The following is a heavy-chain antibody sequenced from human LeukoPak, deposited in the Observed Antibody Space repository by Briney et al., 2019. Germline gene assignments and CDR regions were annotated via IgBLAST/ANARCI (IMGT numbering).Heavy chain of an antibody. V-gene: IGHV3-21*01. CDR2: ISSSSTYI. CDR1: GFIFSSFN. J-gene: IGHJ4*02. D-gene: IGHD3-22*01. CDR3: ARQEGSYDSADFDY. Sequence: GGSLRLSCGASGFIFSSFNMIWVRQAPGKGLEWVSSISSSSTYIYYADSVKGRFTISRDNAKNSLYLQMNSLRAEDTAVYCCARQEGSYDSADFDYWGQGTLVAVSS.